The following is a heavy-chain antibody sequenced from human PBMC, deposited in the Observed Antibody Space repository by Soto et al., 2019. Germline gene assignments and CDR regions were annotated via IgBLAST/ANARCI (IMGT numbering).Heavy chain of an antibody. CDR1: GGSISSGDYY. Sequence: QVQLQESGPGLVKPSQTLSLTCTVSGGSISSGDYYWSWIRQPPGKGLEWIGYIYYSGSTYYNPSLKSRVTISVDTSKNQFSLKLSSVTAADTAVYYCARDLFPTTVTTGINWFDPWGQGTLVTVSS. V-gene: IGHV4-30-4*01. D-gene: IGHD4-17*01. CDR3: ARDLFPTTVTTGINWFDP. J-gene: IGHJ5*02. CDR2: IYYSGST.